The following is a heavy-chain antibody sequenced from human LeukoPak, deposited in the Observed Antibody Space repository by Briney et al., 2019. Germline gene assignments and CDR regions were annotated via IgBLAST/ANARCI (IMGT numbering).Heavy chain of an antibody. J-gene: IGHJ3*01. V-gene: IGHV3-30-3*01. CDR3: ARESGWGLPHAFDF. CDR1: GFTFSSYP. CDR2: ISYDGSKI. Sequence: GGSLRLSCAASGFTFSSYPLHWVRQAPGRGLEWVTLISYDGSKIYYADSVKGRFTICRDNSKNTLYLQMNSLRAEDTAVYYCARESGWGLPHAFDFWGQGTMITVSS. D-gene: IGHD3-10*01.